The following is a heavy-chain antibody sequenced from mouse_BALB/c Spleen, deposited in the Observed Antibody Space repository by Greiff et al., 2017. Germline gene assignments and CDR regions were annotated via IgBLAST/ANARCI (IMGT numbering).Heavy chain of an antibody. CDR2: ISSGGST. CDR1: GFTFSSYA. J-gene: IGHJ2*01. CDR3: AREQYYGSSYYFDY. Sequence: DVMLVESGGGLVKPGGSLKLSCAASGFTFSSYAMSWVRQTPEKRLEWVASISSGGSTYYPDSVKGRFTISRDNARNILYLQMSSLRSEDTAMYYCAREQYYGSSYYFDYWGQGTTLTVSS. D-gene: IGHD1-1*01. V-gene: IGHV5-6-5*01.